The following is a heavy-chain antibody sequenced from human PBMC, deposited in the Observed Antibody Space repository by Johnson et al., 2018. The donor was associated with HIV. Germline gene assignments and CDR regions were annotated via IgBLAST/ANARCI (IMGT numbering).Heavy chain of an antibody. V-gene: IGHV3-20*04. CDR2: ITWNGGST. D-gene: IGHD2-8*01. CDR3: ARDRTGMVYAIDAFDI. CDR1: GFTFDDYG. Sequence: VQLVESGGGVVQPGRSLRLSCAASGFTFDDYGMSWVRQAPGKGLEWVSGITWNGGSTYYADSVKGRFTISRDNSKNTLYLHMNSLRAEDTAVYYCARDRTGMVYAIDAFDIWGQGTMVTVSS. J-gene: IGHJ3*02.